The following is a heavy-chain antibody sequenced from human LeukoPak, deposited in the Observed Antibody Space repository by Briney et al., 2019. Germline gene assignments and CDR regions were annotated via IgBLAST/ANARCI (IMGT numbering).Heavy chain of an antibody. V-gene: IGHV1-2*02. CDR3: ARTYEGSYGDPLDY. Sequence: GASVKVSCKASGYTFTGYYMHWVRQAPGQGLEWMGWINPNSGGTNYAQKFQGRVTMTRDTSISTAYMELSRLRSDDTAVYYCARTYEGSYGDPLDYWGQGTLVTVSS. CDR1: GYTFTGYY. CDR2: INPNSGGT. D-gene: IGHD4-17*01. J-gene: IGHJ4*02.